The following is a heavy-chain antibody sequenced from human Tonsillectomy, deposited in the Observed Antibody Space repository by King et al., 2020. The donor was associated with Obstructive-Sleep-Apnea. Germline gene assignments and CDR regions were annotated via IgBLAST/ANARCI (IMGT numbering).Heavy chain of an antibody. CDR3: AKDLKWDRSAEYFQE. CDR2: ISGSGDST. J-gene: IGHJ1*01. Sequence: EVQLVQSGGGLVQPGGSLRLSCAASGFPFSSYAMAWVRQAPGKGLQWVSSISGSGDSTHYADSVKGRFTISRDNFRNTLYLQMNSLRVEDTAVYFCAKDLKWDRSAEYFQEWGQGTLVTVSS. CDR1: GFPFSSYA. V-gene: IGHV3-23*04. D-gene: IGHD1-26*01.